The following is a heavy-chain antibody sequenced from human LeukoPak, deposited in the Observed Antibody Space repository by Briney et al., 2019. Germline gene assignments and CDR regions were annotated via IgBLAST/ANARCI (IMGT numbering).Heavy chain of an antibody. V-gene: IGHV3-74*01. CDR1: GFTFSSYW. Sequence: GGSLRLSCAASGFTFSSYWMHWVRQAPGKGLVWVSRINSDGSSTSYADSVKGRFTISRDNAKNSLYLQMNSLRAEDTAVYYCARVRKYSSLDTDYFDYWGQGTLVTVSS. J-gene: IGHJ4*02. D-gene: IGHD6-19*01. CDR3: ARVRKYSSLDTDYFDY. CDR2: INSDGSST.